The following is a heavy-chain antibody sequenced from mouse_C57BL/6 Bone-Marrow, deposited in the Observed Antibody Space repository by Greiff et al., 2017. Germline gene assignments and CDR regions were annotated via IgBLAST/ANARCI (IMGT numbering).Heavy chain of an antibody. D-gene: IGHD2-1*01. V-gene: IGHV1-63*01. CDR2: IYPGGGYT. CDR3: ARYALYGNYDY. J-gene: IGHJ2*01. Sequence: VQLQQSGAELVRPGTSVKMSCKASGYTFTNYWIGWAKQRPGHGLEWIGDIYPGGGYTNYNEKFKGKAILTADKSSSTAYMQFSSLTSEDSAIYYCARYALYGNYDYWGKGTTLTVSS. CDR1: GYTFTNYW.